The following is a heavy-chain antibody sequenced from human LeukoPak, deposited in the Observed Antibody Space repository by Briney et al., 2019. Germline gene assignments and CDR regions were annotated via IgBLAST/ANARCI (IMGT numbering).Heavy chain of an antibody. Sequence: GGSLRLPCAASGFTFSTYEINWVRQAPGRGLEWVSYISSSGSTTHYADSVKGRFTISRDNAKNSLYLQMNSLRAEDTAVYYCARVRSTVTTLDYWGQGTLVTVSS. J-gene: IGHJ4*02. D-gene: IGHD4-17*01. CDR3: ARVRSTVTTLDY. CDR1: GFTFSTYE. CDR2: ISSSGSTT. V-gene: IGHV3-48*03.